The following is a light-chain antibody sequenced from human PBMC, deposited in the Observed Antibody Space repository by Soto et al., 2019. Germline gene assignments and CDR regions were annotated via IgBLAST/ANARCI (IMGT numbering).Light chain of an antibody. CDR3: QQANSFPLT. V-gene: IGKV3-15*01. J-gene: IGKJ4*01. CDR2: GAS. Sequence: EIVMTQSPAILSVSPGDRATLSCRAGQSVSNNLAWYQQKPGQTPRLVIYGASNRATGVPARFSGSGSGTDFTLTISSLQSEDFAIYYCQQANSFPLTFGGGTKVEVQ. CDR1: QSVSNN.